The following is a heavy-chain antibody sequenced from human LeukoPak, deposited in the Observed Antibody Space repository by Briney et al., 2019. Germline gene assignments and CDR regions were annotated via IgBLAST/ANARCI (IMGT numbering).Heavy chain of an antibody. D-gene: IGHD5-18*01. V-gene: IGHV1-2*02. Sequence: ASVKVSCKASGYTFADYYIHWVRQAPGQGLEWMGWINPHSGVTNYAQEFQGRVTMTRDASITTTYLELSGLRSDDTAVYYCARDHGDGYDAFDIWGQGTMVTVSS. CDR1: GYTFADYY. CDR2: INPHSGVT. J-gene: IGHJ3*02. CDR3: ARDHGDGYDAFDI.